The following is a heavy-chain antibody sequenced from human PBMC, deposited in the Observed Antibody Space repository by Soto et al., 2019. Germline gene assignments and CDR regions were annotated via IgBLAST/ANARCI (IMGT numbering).Heavy chain of an antibody. CDR2: IYYSGST. CDR1: VGSISSGDYY. V-gene: IGHV4-30-4*01. Sequence: QVQLQESGPGLVKPSQTLSLTCTVSVGSISSGDYYWSWIGQPPGKGLGWIGYIYYSGSTYYNPSLKSRVTISVDTSKNQFSLKLSSVTAADTAVYYCARGEGDYALGYYYYYGMDVWGQGTTVTVSS. CDR3: ARGEGDYALGYYYYYGMDV. J-gene: IGHJ6*02. D-gene: IGHD4-17*01.